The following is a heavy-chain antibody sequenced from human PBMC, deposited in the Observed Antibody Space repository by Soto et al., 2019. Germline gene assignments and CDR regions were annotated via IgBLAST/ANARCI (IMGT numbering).Heavy chain of an antibody. CDR1: GFTFSSYG. CDR2: IWYDGSNK. V-gene: IGHV3-33*01. D-gene: IGHD2-8*01. CDR3: ATNGRVLGMRYNWFDP. J-gene: IGHJ5*02. Sequence: QVQLVESGGGVVQPGRSLRLSCAASGFTFSSYGMHWVRQAPGKGLEWVAVIWYDGSNKYYADSVKGRFTISRDNSKNTLNLQMNSLRAEDTAVYYCATNGRVLGMRYNWFDPWGQGTLVTVSS.